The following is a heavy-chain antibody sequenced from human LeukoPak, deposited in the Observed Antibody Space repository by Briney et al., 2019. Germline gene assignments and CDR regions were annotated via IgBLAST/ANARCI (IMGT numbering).Heavy chain of an antibody. CDR2: INHSGST. D-gene: IGHD3-3*01. V-gene: IGHV4-34*01. CDR3: AITTKTRNDFWSGYYIDY. CDR1: GGAFSGYY. J-gene: IGHJ4*02. Sequence: SETLSLTCAVYGGAFSGYYWSWIRQPPGKGLEWIGEINHSGSTNHNPSLKSRVTISVDTSKNQFSLKLSSVTAADTAVYYCAITTKTRNDFWSGYYIDYWGQGTLVTVSS.